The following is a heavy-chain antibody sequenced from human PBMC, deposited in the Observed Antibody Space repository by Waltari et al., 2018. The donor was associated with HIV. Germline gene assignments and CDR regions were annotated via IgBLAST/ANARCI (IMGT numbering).Heavy chain of an antibody. Sequence: EVKLVETGGGLIQPGGSLRLSCAASGFTVGVNYIIWARQAPGMGLEWVSVIYAGGSTYYADSVKGRFTISRDSSKNTLYLQMNNLRAEDTVVYYCATVKSRGGYMSDNWGQGTLVTVSS. D-gene: IGHD3-22*01. V-gene: IGHV3-53*02. J-gene: IGHJ4*02. CDR2: IYAGGST. CDR1: GFTVGVNY. CDR3: ATVKSRGGYMSDN.